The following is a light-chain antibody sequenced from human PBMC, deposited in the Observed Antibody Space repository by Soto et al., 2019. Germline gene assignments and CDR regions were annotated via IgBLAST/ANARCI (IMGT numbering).Light chain of an antibody. V-gene: IGKV3D-20*02. CDR3: QQRSNWPLT. CDR1: QSVSSSY. Sequence: EIVLTQTPGILSLSPGERATLSCRASQSVSSSYLAWYQQKPGQPPRLLIYDASSRATGIPDRFSGSGSGTDFTLTISRLEPEDFAVYYCQQRSNWPLTFGGGTKV. J-gene: IGKJ4*01. CDR2: DAS.